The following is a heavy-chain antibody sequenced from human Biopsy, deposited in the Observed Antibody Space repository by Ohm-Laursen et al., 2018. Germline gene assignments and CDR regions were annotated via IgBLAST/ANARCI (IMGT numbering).Heavy chain of an antibody. D-gene: IGHD5/OR15-5a*01. CDR3: ARRLVYRVFDS. J-gene: IGHJ4*02. CDR2: FYGSGNT. Sequence: GTLSLTCTVSGASLSSHYWSWIRQPPGKGLEWLGYFYGSGNTYYNPSLKSRVTISVDPSKNQFSLKLISVTAADTALYYCARRLVYRVFDSWAKGTLVTVSS. CDR1: GASLSSHY. V-gene: IGHV4-4*09.